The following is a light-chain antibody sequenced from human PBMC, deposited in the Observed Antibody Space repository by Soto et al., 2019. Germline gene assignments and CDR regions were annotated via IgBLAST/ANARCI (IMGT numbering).Light chain of an antibody. CDR3: SSYTSTTLM. V-gene: IGLV2-14*01. CDR2: EVN. CDR1: SSDVGSYNY. Sequence: QSVLTQPASVSGSPGQSITISCTGTSSDVGSYNYVSWYQQHPDKAPKLLIYEVNHRPSGISNRFSGSKSGNTASLTISGLQPDDEADYYCSSYTSTTLMFGGGTKVTVL. J-gene: IGLJ3*02.